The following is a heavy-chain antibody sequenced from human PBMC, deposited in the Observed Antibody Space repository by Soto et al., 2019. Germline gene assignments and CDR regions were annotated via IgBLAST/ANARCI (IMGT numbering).Heavy chain of an antibody. Sequence: GGSLRLSCEASGCTFSNYAMAWVRQTPGEGPEWVSTIGGGDDIFYAESVQGRFIISRDDSRSTMYLQMDNLRVEDTAIYFCAKDSISYNGIYDAFDVWGQGTVVT. CDR3: AKDSISYNGIYDAFDV. CDR1: GCTFSNYA. D-gene: IGHD3-3*02. J-gene: IGHJ3*01. CDR2: IGGGDDI. V-gene: IGHV3-23*01.